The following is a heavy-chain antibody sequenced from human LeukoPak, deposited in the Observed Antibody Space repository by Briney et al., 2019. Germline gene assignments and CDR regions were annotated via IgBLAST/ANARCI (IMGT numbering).Heavy chain of an antibody. CDR2: IYSGGGT. J-gene: IGHJ4*02. D-gene: IGHD3-10*01. Sequence: GGSLRLSCAASGLTVSSNYMSWVRLAPGKGLEWVSIIYSGGGTYYADSVKGRFTISRDNSKNTLYLQMNSLRAADTAVYYCARQSYSYGSGSYVFDYWGQGTLVTVSS. CDR3: ARQSYSYGSGSYVFDY. V-gene: IGHV3-53*01. CDR1: GLTVSSNY.